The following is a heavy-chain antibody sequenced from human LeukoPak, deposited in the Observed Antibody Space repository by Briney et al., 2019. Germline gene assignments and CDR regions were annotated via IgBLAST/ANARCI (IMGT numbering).Heavy chain of an antibody. CDR2: MNPNSGNT. D-gene: IGHD2-15*01. CDR1: GYTFTSYD. J-gene: IGHJ4*02. CDR3: ARTRRYCSGGSCHPLLY. Sequence: ASVKVSRKASGYTFTSYDINWVRQATGQGLEWMGWMNPNSGNTGYAQKFQGRVTMTRNTSISTAYMELSSLRSEDTAVYYCARTRRYCSGGSCHPLLYWGQGTLVTVSS. V-gene: IGHV1-8*01.